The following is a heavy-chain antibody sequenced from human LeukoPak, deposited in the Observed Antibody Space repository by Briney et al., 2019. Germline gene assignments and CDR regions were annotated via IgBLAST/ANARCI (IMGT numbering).Heavy chain of an antibody. CDR3: ARGGVVVPFDY. J-gene: IGHJ4*02. D-gene: IGHD3-22*01. Sequence: GGSLSLSCAASGFTVSSNYMSWVRQAPGKGLEWVSVIYSGGSTYYADSVKGRFTISRDNSKNTLYLQMNSLRAEDTAVYYCARGGVVVPFDYWGQGTLVTVSS. CDR1: GFTVSSNY. V-gene: IGHV3-53*01. CDR2: IYSGGST.